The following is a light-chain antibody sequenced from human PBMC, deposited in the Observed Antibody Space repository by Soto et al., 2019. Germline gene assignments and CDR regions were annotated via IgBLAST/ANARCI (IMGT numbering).Light chain of an antibody. V-gene: IGKV4-1*01. Sequence: DIVMTQSPDSLAVSLGERATINCKSSQSVLYSPHNNNYLAWYQQKPGQPPKLIIYWASTRQSGVPDRFSGSGSGTDFTLTISSLQAEDVAVYYCQQYYSIPYTFGQGTKLEIK. J-gene: IGKJ2*01. CDR2: WAS. CDR1: QSVLYSPHNNNY. CDR3: QQYYSIPYT.